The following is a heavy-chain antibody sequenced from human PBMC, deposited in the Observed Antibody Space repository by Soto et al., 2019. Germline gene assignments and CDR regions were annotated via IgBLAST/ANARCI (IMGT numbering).Heavy chain of an antibody. CDR2: IYWDDDK. J-gene: IGHJ6*02. Sequence: QITLKESGPTLVRPTQTLTLTCTFSGFSLSTSGVGVGWIRQPPGKALEWLALIYWDDDKRYSPSLKSRLTITKDTSKTPVVLTMPNMDPVDTTTYYCAHSRCGGDCLQSYSSHYYYGMDVWGQGTTVTVSS. CDR3: AHSRCGGDCLQSYSSHYYYGMDV. CDR1: GFSLSTSGVG. D-gene: IGHD2-21*02. V-gene: IGHV2-5*02.